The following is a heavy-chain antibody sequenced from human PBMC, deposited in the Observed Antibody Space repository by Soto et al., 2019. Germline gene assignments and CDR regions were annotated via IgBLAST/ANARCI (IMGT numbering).Heavy chain of an antibody. J-gene: IGHJ4*02. Sequence: GGSLRLSCAASGFTFSSYAMSWVRQAPGKGLEWVSGISGSGGSTYYADSVKGRFTISRDNSKNTLYLQMNSLRAEDTAVYYCASLPLGGSYYYFDYWGQGTLVTVSS. CDR3: ASLPLGGSYYYFDY. V-gene: IGHV3-23*01. CDR1: GFTFSSYA. CDR2: ISGSGGST. D-gene: IGHD3-10*01.